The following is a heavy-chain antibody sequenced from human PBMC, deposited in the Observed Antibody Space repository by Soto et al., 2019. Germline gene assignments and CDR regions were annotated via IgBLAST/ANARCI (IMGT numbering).Heavy chain of an antibody. CDR2: MNPNTGNT. V-gene: IGHV1-8*01. CDR3: ARGRAEDNSWLGLDY. D-gene: IGHD6-6*01. Sequence: QVQLVQSGAEVKKPGASVKVSCKASGHTFSSHDINWVRQATGQGLEWMGWMNPNTGNTGYAQTFQGRVSMTRDTAINTAYMELSSLRSEATAVYYCARGRAEDNSWLGLDYWGQGTLVTVSS. CDR1: GHTFSSHD. J-gene: IGHJ4*02.